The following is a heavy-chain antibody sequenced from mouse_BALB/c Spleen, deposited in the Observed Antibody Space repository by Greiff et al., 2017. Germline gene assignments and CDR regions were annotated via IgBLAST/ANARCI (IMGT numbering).Heavy chain of an antibody. CDR3: ARHGYGEAWFAY. Sequence: EVQLQQSGPGLVKPSQSLSLTCTVTGYSITSDYAWNWIRQFPGNKLEWMGYISYSGSTSYNPSLKSRISITRDTSKNQFFLQLNSVTTEDTATYYCARHGYGEAWFAYWGQGTLVTVSA. D-gene: IGHD2-2*01. J-gene: IGHJ3*01. V-gene: IGHV3-2*02. CDR1: GYSITSDYA. CDR2: ISYSGST.